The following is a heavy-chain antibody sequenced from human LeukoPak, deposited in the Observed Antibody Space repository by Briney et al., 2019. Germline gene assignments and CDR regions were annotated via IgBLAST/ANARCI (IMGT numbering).Heavy chain of an antibody. V-gene: IGHV4-34*01. CDR1: GGSFSGYY. J-gene: IGHJ4*02. Sequence: SETLSLTCAVYGGSFSGYYWSWIRQPPGKGLEWIGEINHSGSTNYNPSLKSRVTISVDTSKNQFSLKLSSVTAADTAVYYCARVPAPIDCSGGSCYELGFDYWGQGTLVTVSS. CDR2: INHSGST. CDR3: ARVPAPIDCSGGSCYELGFDY. D-gene: IGHD2-15*01.